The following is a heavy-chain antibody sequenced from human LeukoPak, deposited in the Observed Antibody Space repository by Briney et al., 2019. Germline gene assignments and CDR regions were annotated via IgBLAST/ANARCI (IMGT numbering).Heavy chain of an antibody. V-gene: IGHV1-2*02. CDR2: INPNSGGT. Sequence: GASVKVSCRAFGYTFTGYYRPWVRQAPEQGLEWMGWINPNSGGTNLAQKFQGRVTMTRDTSISTAYMELSRLRSDDTAVYYCARQVGGSYYFDYWGRGTLVTVSS. D-gene: IGHD1-26*01. J-gene: IGHJ4*02. CDR3: ARQVGGSYYFDY. CDR1: GYTFTGYY.